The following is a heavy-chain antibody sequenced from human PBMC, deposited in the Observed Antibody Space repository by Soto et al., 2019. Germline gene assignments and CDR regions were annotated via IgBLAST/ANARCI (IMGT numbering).Heavy chain of an antibody. V-gene: IGHV1-46*01. J-gene: IGHJ4*02. CDR3: ARSRVMYYYGSGPTY. CDR1: GYTFTSYY. D-gene: IGHD3-10*01. Sequence: ASVKVSCKASGYTFTSYYMHWVRQAPGQGLEWMGIINPSGGSTSYAQKFQGRVTMTRDTSTSTVYMELSSLRSEDTAVYYCARSRVMYYYGSGPTYWGQGTLVTVPQ. CDR2: INPSGGST.